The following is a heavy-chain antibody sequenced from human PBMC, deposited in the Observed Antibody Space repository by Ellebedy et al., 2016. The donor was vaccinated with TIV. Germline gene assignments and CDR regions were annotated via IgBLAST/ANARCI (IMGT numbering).Heavy chain of an antibody. CDR2: IYYSGST. J-gene: IGHJ4*02. V-gene: IGHV4-59*13. D-gene: IGHD3-22*01. Sequence: SETLSLXCTVSGGSISSYYWSWIRQPPGKGLEWIGYIYYSGSTNYNPSLKSRVTISVDTSKNQFSLKLSSVTAADTAVYYCARWAQDSSGYYFPDYWGQGTLVTVSS. CDR3: ARWAQDSSGYYFPDY. CDR1: GGSISSYY.